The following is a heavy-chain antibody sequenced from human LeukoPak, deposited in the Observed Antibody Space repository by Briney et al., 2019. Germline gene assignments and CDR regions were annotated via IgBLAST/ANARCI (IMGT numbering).Heavy chain of an antibody. V-gene: IGHV1-2*04. CDR3: ARSIAAAANNDAFDI. J-gene: IGHJ3*02. Sequence: ASVKVSCKASGYTFTGYYMHWVRQAPGQGLEWTGSINPNSGGTNYAQKFQGWVTMTRDTSISTAYMELSRLRSDDTAVYYCARSIAAAANNDAFDIWGQGTMVTVSS. D-gene: IGHD6-13*01. CDR1: GYTFTGYY. CDR2: INPNSGGT.